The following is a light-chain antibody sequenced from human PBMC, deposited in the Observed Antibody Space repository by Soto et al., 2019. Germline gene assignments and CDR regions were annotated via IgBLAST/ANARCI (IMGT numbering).Light chain of an antibody. V-gene: IGKV1-27*01. Sequence: DVQMTQSPSSMSASVGDTVTITCRASQGIAFYLAWFQQRPGKAPNLLISAASNLQSGVPSRFSGSGSGTYFSLTISSLQPQDAATYYCQKYDAATFTFGPGTRVDVK. J-gene: IGKJ3*01. CDR2: AAS. CDR3: QKYDAATFT. CDR1: QGIAFY.